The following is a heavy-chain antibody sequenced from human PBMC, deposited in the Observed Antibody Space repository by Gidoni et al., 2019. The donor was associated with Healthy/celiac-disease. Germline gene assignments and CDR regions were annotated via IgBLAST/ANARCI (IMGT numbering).Heavy chain of an antibody. J-gene: IGHJ6*02. CDR3: ATERGEVAGSRVGGMDV. CDR1: GGTFSSYA. CDR2: IIPIFGTA. Sequence: GAEVKKPGSSVKVSCKASGGTFSSYAISWVRQAPGQGLEWMGGIIPIFGTANYAQKFQGRVTITADESTSTAYMELSSLRSEDTAVYYCATERGEVAGSRVGGMDVWGQGTTVTVSS. V-gene: IGHV1-69*01. D-gene: IGHD6-19*01.